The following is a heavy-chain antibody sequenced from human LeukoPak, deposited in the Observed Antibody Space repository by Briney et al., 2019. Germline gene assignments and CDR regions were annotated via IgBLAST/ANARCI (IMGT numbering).Heavy chain of an antibody. CDR3: ARRTPYCSGGSCYYFDQ. J-gene: IGHJ4*02. D-gene: IGHD2-15*01. V-gene: IGHV5-10-1*01. CDR2: IDPSDSYT. Sequence: GESLKISCKGSGYSFTSYWISWVRQMPGKGLEWMGRIDPSDSYTNYSPSFQGHVTISAAKSISTAYLQWSSLKASDTAIYYCARRTPYCSGGSCYYFDQWGQGTLVTVSS. CDR1: GYSFTSYW.